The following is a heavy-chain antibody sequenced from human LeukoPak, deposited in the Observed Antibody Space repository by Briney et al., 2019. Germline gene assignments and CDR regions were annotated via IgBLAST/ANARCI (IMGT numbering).Heavy chain of an antibody. CDR1: GFTFSSYS. D-gene: IGHD2-8*01. CDR2: ISSSRSTI. CDR3: ARDTGMLVGNFDY. Sequence: GGSLRLSCAASGFTFSSYSMNWVRQAPGKGLEWVSYISSSRSTIYYADSVKGRLTISRDNAKNSLYLQMNSLRAEDTAVYYCARDTGMLVGNFDYWGQGTLVTVSS. V-gene: IGHV3-48*01. J-gene: IGHJ4*02.